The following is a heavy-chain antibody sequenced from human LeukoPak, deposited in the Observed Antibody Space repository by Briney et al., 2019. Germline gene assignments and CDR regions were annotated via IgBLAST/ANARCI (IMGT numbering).Heavy chain of an antibody. CDR1: GGTFSSYA. J-gene: IGHJ6*02. CDR2: IIPIFGTA. Sequence: ASVKVSCKASGGTFSSYAISWVRQAPGQGLEWMGGIIPIFGTANYAQKFQGRVTITADESTSTAYMELSSLRSEDMAVYYCARGQGPVAPGLGYYGMDVWGQGTTVTVSS. CDR3: ARGQGPVAPGLGYYGMDV. V-gene: IGHV1-69*13.